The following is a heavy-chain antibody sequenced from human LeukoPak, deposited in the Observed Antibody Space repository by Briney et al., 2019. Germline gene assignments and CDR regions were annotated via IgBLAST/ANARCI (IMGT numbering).Heavy chain of an antibody. CDR1: GFTFSSYW. D-gene: IGHD6-6*01. CDR2: IKQDGSEK. J-gene: IGHJ3*02. V-gene: IGHV3-7*01. Sequence: GGSLRLSCAASGFTFSSYWMSWVRQAPGKGLEWVANIKQDGSEKYYVDSVKGRFTISRDNSKNTLYLQMNSLRAEDTAVYYCAKDPGYSSSPDAFDIWGQGTMVTVSS. CDR3: AKDPGYSSSPDAFDI.